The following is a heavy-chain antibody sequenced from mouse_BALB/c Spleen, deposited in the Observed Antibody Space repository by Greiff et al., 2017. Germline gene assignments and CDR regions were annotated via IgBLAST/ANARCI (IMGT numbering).Heavy chain of an antibody. D-gene: IGHD4-1*01. CDR1: GYTFTSYW. J-gene: IGHJ3*01. Sequence: VKLVESGAELAKPGASVKMSCKASGYTFTSYWMHWVKQRPGQGLEWIGYINPSTGYTEYNQKFKDKATLTADKSSSTAYMQLSSLTSEDSAVYYCARSTGTGAWFAYWGQGTLVTVSA. V-gene: IGHV1-7*01. CDR2: INPSTGYT. CDR3: ARSTGTGAWFAY.